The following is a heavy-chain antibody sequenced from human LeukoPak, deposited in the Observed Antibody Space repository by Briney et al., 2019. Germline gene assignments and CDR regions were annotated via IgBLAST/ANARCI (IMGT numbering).Heavy chain of an antibody. V-gene: IGHV2-5*01. D-gene: IGHD3-10*01. CDR1: GFSLSTSGVG. CDR3: AHISLKWFGELCTVEYNWFDP. Sequence: ESGPTLVNPTQTLTLTCTFSGFSLSTSGVGVGWIRQPPGKALEWLALIYWHDDKGYSPSLKSRLTITKDTSKTQVVLTMTNMDRVDPATYYCAHISLKWFGELCTVEYNWFDPWGQGTLVTVSS. J-gene: IGHJ5*02. CDR2: IYWHDDK.